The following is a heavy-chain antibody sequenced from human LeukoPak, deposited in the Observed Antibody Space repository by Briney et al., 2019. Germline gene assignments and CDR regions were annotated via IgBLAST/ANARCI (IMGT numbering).Heavy chain of an antibody. CDR3: ARGGGYSSSFSDFDY. J-gene: IGHJ4*02. CDR1: RGTFSSYA. Sequence: ASVTVSCKASRGTFSSYAISWVRQAPGQELEWVGGIIPIFGTANNAQKFQGRVTITTDESTSTAYMELSSLRSEDTAVYYCARGGGYSSSFSDFDYWGQGTLVTVSS. V-gene: IGHV1-69*05. CDR2: IIPIFGTA. D-gene: IGHD6-6*01.